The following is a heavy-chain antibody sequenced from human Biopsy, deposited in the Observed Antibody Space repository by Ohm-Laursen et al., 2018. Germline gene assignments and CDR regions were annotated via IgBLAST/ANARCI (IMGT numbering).Heavy chain of an antibody. Sequence: TLSLTCTVSGGSISSGGPYWSWIRQRPGKGLEWIGYIFNSANTYYNPSLKNLLTISGDTSKNQFSLKLNSVTAVDTAVYYCARGDYFDSNGYFWFDPWGQGTLVTVSS. CDR3: ARGDYFDSNGYFWFDP. D-gene: IGHD3-22*01. V-gene: IGHV4-31*01. CDR1: GGSISSGGPY. J-gene: IGHJ5*02. CDR2: IFNSANT.